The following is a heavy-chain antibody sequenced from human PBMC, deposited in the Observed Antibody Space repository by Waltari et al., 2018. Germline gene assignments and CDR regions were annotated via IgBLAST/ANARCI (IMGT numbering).Heavy chain of an antibody. J-gene: IGHJ4*02. V-gene: IGHV3-21*01. D-gene: IGHD2-2*01. Sequence: EGQLVESGGGLVKPGGSLRLSWAASGLRFGPYHINRVRQAPGKGLEWVLNIRSSSAYKYLADSVKGRFAISRDNAKNLLFLQMNSLRADDTAVYYCVRENCSVTSCFKHFDYWGRGILVTVSS. CDR1: GLRFGPYH. CDR3: VRENCSVTSCFKHFDY. CDR2: IRSSSAYK.